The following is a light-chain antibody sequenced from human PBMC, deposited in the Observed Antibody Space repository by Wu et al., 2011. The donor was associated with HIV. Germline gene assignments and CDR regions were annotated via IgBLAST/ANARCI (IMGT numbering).Light chain of an antibody. Sequence: YDASNRATGIPVRFTGGGSGTDFTLTISSLDSDDSGVYYCQQRSTWPITFGQGTRLEIK. CDR3: QQRSTWPIT. V-gene: IGKV3-11*01. CDR2: DAS. J-gene: IGKJ5*01.